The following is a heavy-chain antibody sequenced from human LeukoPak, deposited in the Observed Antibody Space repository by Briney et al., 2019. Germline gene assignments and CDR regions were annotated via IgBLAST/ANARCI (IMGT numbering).Heavy chain of an antibody. D-gene: IGHD5-18*01. CDR1: GFTFSSYS. V-gene: IGHV3-21*01. J-gene: IGHJ4*02. CDR2: ISSSSSYI. CDR3: AKDHSQNFDY. Sequence: PGGSLRLSCAASGFTFSSYSMNWVRQAPGKGLEWVSSISSSSSYIYYADSVKGRFTISRDNAKNSLYLQMNSLRPEDTAVYYCAKDHSQNFDYWGQGTLVTVSS.